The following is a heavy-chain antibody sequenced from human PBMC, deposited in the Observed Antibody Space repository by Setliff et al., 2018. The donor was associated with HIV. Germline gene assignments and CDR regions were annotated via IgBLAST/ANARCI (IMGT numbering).Heavy chain of an antibody. V-gene: IGHV1-2*02. D-gene: IGHD3-22*01. CDR1: GYTFTRYY. CDR2: INPSSGDT. J-gene: IGHJ5*02. Sequence: ASVKVSCKASGYTFTRYYIHWVRQAPGQGLEWMGIINPSSGDTNFAQKFQDRLTMARDTSIRTAYMELSRLTSDDTAVYFCARDKYYDSSANYFDRWGQGTLVTVSS. CDR3: ARDKYYDSSANYFDR.